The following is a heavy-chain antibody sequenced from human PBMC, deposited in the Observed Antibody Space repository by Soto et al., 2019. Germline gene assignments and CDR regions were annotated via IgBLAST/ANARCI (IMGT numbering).Heavy chain of an antibody. CDR2: IWYDGSNI. CDR1: GFTFIRYG. J-gene: IGHJ4*02. V-gene: IGHV3-33*01. D-gene: IGHD6-19*01. CDR3: ARDREQWLVGYYFDY. Sequence: PGGSLRLSCAASGFTFIRYGMHWVRQAPGRGLEWVAVIWYDGSNIYYADSVKGRFTISRDNSKDTLDLQMNSLRAEDTAVYYCARDREQWLVGYYFDYWGQGTLVTVSS.